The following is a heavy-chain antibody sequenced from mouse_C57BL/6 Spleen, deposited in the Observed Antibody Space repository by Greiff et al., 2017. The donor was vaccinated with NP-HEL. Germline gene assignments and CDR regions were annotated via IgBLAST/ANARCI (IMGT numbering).Heavy chain of an antibody. CDR3: ARSKNYYGSGYYFDY. Sequence: QVQLQQSGAELARPGASVKLSCKASGYTFTSYGISWVKQRTGQGLEWIGEIYPRSGNTYYNEKFKGKATLTADKSSSTAYMELRSLTSEDSAVYFCARSKNYYGSGYYFDYWGKGTTLTVSS. CDR2: IYPRSGNT. CDR1: GYTFTSYG. V-gene: IGHV1-81*01. D-gene: IGHD1-1*01. J-gene: IGHJ2*01.